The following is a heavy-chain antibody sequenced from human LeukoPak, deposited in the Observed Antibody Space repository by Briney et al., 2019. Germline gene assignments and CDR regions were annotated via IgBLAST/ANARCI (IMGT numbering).Heavy chain of an antibody. CDR3: VRKNAVDI. V-gene: IGHV3-7*01. CDR1: GFSFSSYW. CDR2: IKRDGSDI. Sequence: GGSLRLSCAASGFSFSSYWMTWVRQAPGKGLEWVANIKRDGSDIHYVDSVKGRFTISRDNAKNSLYLQMNSLRAEDTAVYYCVRKNAVDIWGQGTMVSVSS. J-gene: IGHJ3*02.